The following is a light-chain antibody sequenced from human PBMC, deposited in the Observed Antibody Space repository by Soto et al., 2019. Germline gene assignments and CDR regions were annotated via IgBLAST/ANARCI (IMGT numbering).Light chain of an antibody. J-gene: IGKJ2*01. CDR2: GAS. CDR3: QQYGHSPYT. CDR1: QSVSSSS. Sequence: EIVLTQSPGTLSFSPGERATLSCRASQSVSSSSLAWYQQKPGQAPRRLIYGASNRATGIPDRFSGSGSGTDFTLTISRLEPEDFAVYYCQQYGHSPYTFGQGTRLEI. V-gene: IGKV3-20*01.